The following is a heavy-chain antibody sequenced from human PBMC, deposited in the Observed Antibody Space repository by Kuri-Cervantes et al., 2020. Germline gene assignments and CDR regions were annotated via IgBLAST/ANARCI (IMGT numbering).Heavy chain of an antibody. CDR1: GFTFSSYE. CDR2: ISSSGSTI. D-gene: IGHD3-16*01. Sequence: SLKISCAASGFTFSSYEMNWVRQAPGKGLEWVSYISSSGSTIYYADSVKGRFTISRDNAKNTLYLQMNSLRAEDTAVYYCARAGGLRGYFDLWGRGTLVTVSS. CDR3: ARAGGLRGYFDL. J-gene: IGHJ2*01. V-gene: IGHV3-48*03.